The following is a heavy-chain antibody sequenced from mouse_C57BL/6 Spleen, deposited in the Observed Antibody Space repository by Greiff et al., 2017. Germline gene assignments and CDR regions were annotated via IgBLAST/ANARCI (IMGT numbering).Heavy chain of an antibody. Sequence: EVKLVESGGGLVQPGGSLSLSCAASGFTFTDYYMSWVRQPPGKALEWLGFIRNKANGNTTEYSAAVKGRFTISSGNSQSILYLQLKSLRAEDSATYYCASPSIYYGNFGAMDYWGQGTSVTVSS. J-gene: IGHJ4*01. D-gene: IGHD2-1*01. V-gene: IGHV7-3*01. CDR3: ASPSIYYGNFGAMDY. CDR1: GFTFTDYY. CDR2: IRNKANGNTT.